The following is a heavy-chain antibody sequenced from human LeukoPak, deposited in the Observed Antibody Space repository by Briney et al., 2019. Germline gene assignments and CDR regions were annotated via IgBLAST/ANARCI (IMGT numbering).Heavy chain of an antibody. D-gene: IGHD1-1*01. CDR3: ARAPRLLDS. CDR1: GASITTYY. CDR2: IYNDNT. Sequence: PSETLSLTCTVSGASITTYYWTWIRQAPGKGLEFIAYIYNDNTNYNPSLKSRATISIDAFKNQVSLRLSSVTAADTAVYYCARAPRLLDSWGQGILVTVSS. J-gene: IGHJ4*02. V-gene: IGHV4-4*09.